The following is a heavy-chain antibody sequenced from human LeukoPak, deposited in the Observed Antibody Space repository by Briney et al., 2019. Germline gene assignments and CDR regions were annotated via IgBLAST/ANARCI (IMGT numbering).Heavy chain of an antibody. J-gene: IGHJ6*03. CDR3: ARAQGIAGGGHYMDV. D-gene: IGHD6-13*01. Sequence: PGGSLRLSCAASGFTFSTYWMTWVRQAPEKGLEWVANMKQDGSETYYVDSVKGRFTISRDNAKNSLYLQMNSLRAEDTAVYYCARAQGIAGGGHYMDVWGKGTTVTVSS. CDR1: GFTFSTYW. CDR2: MKQDGSET. V-gene: IGHV3-7*01.